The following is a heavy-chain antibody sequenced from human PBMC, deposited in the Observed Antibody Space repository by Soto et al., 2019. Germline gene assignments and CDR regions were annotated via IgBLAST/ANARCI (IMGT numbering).Heavy chain of an antibody. D-gene: IGHD2-2*01. CDR2: ISAYNGNT. Sequence: ASVKVSCKASGYTFTSYDINWVRQATGQGLEWMGWISAYNGNTNYAQKLQGRVTMTTNTSTSTAYMELRSLRSDDTAVYYCARDEYQLLSQTYDAFDIWGQGTMVTVSS. CDR1: GYTFTSYD. J-gene: IGHJ3*02. V-gene: IGHV1-18*01. CDR3: ARDEYQLLSQTYDAFDI.